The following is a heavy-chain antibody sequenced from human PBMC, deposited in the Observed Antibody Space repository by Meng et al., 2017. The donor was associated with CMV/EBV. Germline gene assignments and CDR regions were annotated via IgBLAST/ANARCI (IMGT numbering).Heavy chain of an antibody. CDR2: IYYSGST. J-gene: IGHJ5*02. Sequence: GSLRLSCTVSGGSVSSGSYYWSWIRQPPGKGLEWIGYIYYSGSTNYNPSLKSRVTISVDTSKNQFSLKPSSVTAADTAVYYCAREAFYDFWSTWGQGTLVTVS. D-gene: IGHD3-3*01. V-gene: IGHV4-61*01. CDR3: AREAFYDFWST. CDR1: GGSVSSGSYY.